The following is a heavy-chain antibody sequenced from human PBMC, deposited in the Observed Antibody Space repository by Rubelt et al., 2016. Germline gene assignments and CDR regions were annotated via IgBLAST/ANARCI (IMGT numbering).Heavy chain of an antibody. Sequence: QVHLQESGPGLVKPSETLSLTCTVSGGSISSYYWSWIRQPPGKGLEWIGYIFYSGSTNSNPSLMSRVTRSVYTSKYQFSLKLSSVTAAATAVYYCARTSMDAFDIWGQGTMVTVSS. CDR1: GGSISSYY. J-gene: IGHJ3*02. CDR3: ARTSMDAFDI. CDR2: IFYSGST. V-gene: IGHV4-59*01.